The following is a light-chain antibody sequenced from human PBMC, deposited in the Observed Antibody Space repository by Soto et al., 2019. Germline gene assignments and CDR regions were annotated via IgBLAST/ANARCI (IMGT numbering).Light chain of an antibody. CDR3: ATWDDSHNVV. CDR1: SSNIGSNT. CDR2: TNN. V-gene: IGLV1-44*01. J-gene: IGLJ2*01. Sequence: QSVLTQPPSASGTPGQRVTISYSGSSSNIGSNTVNWYQQLPGAAPKLLIYTNNERPSGVPDRFSGSKSGTSASLAISGLQSEDEADYYCATWDDSHNVVLGGGTKVTVL.